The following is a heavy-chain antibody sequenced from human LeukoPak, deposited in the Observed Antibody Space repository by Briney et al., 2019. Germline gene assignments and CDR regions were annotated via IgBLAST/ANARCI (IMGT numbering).Heavy chain of an antibody. Sequence: SETLSLTFTVSGGSISSGGYYWSWIRPHPGKGLEWIGYIYYSGSTYYNPSLKSRVTISVDMSKNQFSLKLSSVTAADTAVYYCARGPAGDYSSRYFDLWGRGTLVTVSS. J-gene: IGHJ2*01. CDR1: GGSISSGGYY. CDR3: ARGPAGDYSSRYFDL. V-gene: IGHV4-31*03. D-gene: IGHD4-17*01. CDR2: IYYSGST.